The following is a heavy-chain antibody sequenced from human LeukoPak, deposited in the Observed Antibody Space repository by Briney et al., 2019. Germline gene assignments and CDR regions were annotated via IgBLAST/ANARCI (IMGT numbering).Heavy chain of an antibody. J-gene: IGHJ4*02. V-gene: IGHV3-23*01. CDR3: ARGVGYRLDY. Sequence: GGSLRLSCAASGFIFSSYAIHWVRQAPGKGLEWVSTVSTSGRSTYYADSVKGRFTISRDNSKNTLYLQMNSLRSEDTAVYYCARGVGYRLDYWGQGSLVTVSS. D-gene: IGHD5-12*01. CDR1: GFIFSSYA. CDR2: VSTSGRST.